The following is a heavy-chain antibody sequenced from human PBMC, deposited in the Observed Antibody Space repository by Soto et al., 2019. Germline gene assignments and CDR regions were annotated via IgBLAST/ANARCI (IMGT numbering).Heavy chain of an antibody. Sequence: SETLSLTCAVYGGSFSGYYWSWIRQPPGKGLEWIGEINHSGSTNYNPSLKSRVTISVDTSKNQFSLKLSSVTAADTAVYYCARGWDDFWSGKMSGYYMDVWGKGTTVTVSS. CDR3: ARGWDDFWSGKMSGYYMDV. CDR1: GGSFSGYY. D-gene: IGHD3-3*01. J-gene: IGHJ6*03. V-gene: IGHV4-34*01. CDR2: INHSGST.